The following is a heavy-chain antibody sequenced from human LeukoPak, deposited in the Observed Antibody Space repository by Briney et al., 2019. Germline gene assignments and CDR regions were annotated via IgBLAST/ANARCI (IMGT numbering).Heavy chain of an antibody. V-gene: IGHV3-21*01. Sequence: GGSLRLSCAASGFTFSTDSMNCVPQGPGEGGEWVSSISSSSHYIYYADSVKGRFTISRDNAKNSLYLQMNSLRAEDTAVYFCARAPWGGYSYWGQGSLAPVSS. J-gene: IGHJ4*02. CDR1: GFTFSTDS. CDR3: ARAPWGGYSY. CDR2: ISSSSHYI. D-gene: IGHD5-12*01.